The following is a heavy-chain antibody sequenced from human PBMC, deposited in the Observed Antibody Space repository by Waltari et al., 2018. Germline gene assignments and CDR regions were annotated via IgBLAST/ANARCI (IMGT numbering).Heavy chain of an antibody. CDR2: IYYSGST. Sequence: QVQLQESGPGLVKPSETLSLPCTVSGGSFSSSSWRWIRQPPGKGLEWIGYIYYSGSTNYNPSLKSRVTISVDTSKNQFSLKLSSVTAADTAVYYCARGRHYFDYWGQGTLVTVSS. J-gene: IGHJ4*02. CDR1: GGSFSSSS. V-gene: IGHV4-59*01. CDR3: ARGRHYFDY.